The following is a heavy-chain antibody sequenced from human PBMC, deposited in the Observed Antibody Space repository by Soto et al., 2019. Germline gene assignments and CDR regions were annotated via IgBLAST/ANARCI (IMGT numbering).Heavy chain of an antibody. CDR2: INHSGST. J-gene: IGHJ4*02. CDR1: GGSFSGYY. V-gene: IGHV4-34*01. Sequence: QVQLQQWGAGLLKPSETLSLTCAVYGGSFSGYYWSWIRQPPGKGLEWIGEINHSGSTNYNPSLKSRVTISVDTSKNQFSLKLSSVTAADTAVYYCARGSPFRLNFDYWGQGTLVTVSS. CDR3: ARGSPFRLNFDY.